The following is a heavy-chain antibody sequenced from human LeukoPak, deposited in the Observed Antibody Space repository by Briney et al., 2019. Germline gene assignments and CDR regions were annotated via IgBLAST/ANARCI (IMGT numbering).Heavy chain of an antibody. CDR2: IYTGGST. CDR3: ARNLYYYDSSNYFYY. V-gene: IGHV3-53*01. D-gene: IGHD3-22*01. J-gene: IGHJ4*02. CDR1: GFTVSSNY. Sequence: PGGSLGLSCAASGFTVSSNYMSWVRQAPGKGLEWVSVIYTGGSTYYADSVKGRFTISRDNSKNTLYLQMNSLRAEDTAVYYCARNLYYYDSSNYFYYWGQGTLVTVSS.